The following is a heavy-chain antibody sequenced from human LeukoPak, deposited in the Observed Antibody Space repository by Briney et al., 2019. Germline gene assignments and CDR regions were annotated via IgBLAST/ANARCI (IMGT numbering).Heavy chain of an antibody. V-gene: IGHV3-30*02. CDR2: IRYDGSNK. J-gene: IGHJ4*02. D-gene: IGHD6-13*01. Sequence: PGGSLRLSCAASGFTFSSYGMHWVRQAPGKGLEWVAFIRYDGSNKYYADSVKGRFTISRDNSKNTLYLQMNSLRAEDTAVYYCAKXAIAAAFYYFDYWGQGTLVTVSS. CDR1: GFTFSSYG. CDR3: AKXAIAAAFYYFDY.